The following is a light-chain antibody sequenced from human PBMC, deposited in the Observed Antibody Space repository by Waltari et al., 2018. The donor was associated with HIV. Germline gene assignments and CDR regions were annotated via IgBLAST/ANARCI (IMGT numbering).Light chain of an antibody. CDR3: LTYVSDSGTWK. CDR1: NIDVGNYNL. J-gene: IGLJ3*02. Sequence: QSPLTQPASVSGNPGQSVTITCTGPNIDVGNYNLVSCYQQHPGKAPKLLIYDVSKRPSGVSSRFSGSKSGYWASLTISGLLAEDESYYFCLTYVSDSGTWKFGGGTYLTV. V-gene: IGLV2-23*02. CDR2: DVS.